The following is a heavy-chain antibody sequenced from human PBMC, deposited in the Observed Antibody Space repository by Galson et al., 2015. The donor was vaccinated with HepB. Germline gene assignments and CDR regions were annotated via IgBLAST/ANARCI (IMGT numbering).Heavy chain of an antibody. D-gene: IGHD2-15*01. CDR2: VSTYNGDT. Sequence: SVKVSCKASGYTFTNYIISWVRQAPGQGLQWMGRVSTYNGDTQYARDLQDRVTMTTDTSTRTAFLELKRLTSDDTAVYYCARGALIVVVDATPNNWFDPWGQGTLVIVSS. CDR3: ARGALIVVVDATPNNWFDP. J-gene: IGHJ5*02. V-gene: IGHV1-18*01. CDR1: GYTFTNYI.